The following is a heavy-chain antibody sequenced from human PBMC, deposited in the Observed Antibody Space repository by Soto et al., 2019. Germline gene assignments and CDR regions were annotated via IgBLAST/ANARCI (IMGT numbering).Heavy chain of an antibody. CDR3: ARLGDYSFPDS. J-gene: IGHJ4*02. V-gene: IGHV4-59*02. CDR2: ISYSGGP. Sequence: QVQLQESGPGLVKPSETLSLTCTVSGGSVSGYYWTWIRQPPGKGLEWIAFISYSGGPNYNPSLTSRVTISLDTSKNHFSLRRTYVTAAYTAVSYCARLGDYSFPDSWGQGTLVTVSS. CDR1: GGSVSGYY. D-gene: IGHD4-17*01.